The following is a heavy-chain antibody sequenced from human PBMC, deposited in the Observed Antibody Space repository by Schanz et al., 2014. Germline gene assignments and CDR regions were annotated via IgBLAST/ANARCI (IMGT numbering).Heavy chain of an antibody. D-gene: IGHD3-10*01. CDR3: AKGRFGELSAFDI. V-gene: IGHV3-48*01. Sequence: EVHLLESGGGLVPPGGSLRLSCTASGFTFSSYSMNWVRQAPGKGLEWVSYVSRSTPDIYYADSVKGRFTMSRDNAKNSVFLQMNSLRAEDTAVYYCAKGRFGELSAFDIWGQGTMVTVSS. CDR1: GFTFSSYS. CDR2: VSRSTPDI. J-gene: IGHJ3*02.